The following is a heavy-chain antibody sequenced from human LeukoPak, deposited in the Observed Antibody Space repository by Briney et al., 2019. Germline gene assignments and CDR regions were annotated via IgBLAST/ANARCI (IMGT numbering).Heavy chain of an antibody. Sequence: PGGSLRLSCAASGFTFDDYAMHWVRQSPGKGLQWVSFISWDSRSVYYADSVKGRFAISRDNNKKSVFLQMNSLTAEDTAFYYCARDSQDCSASTCYFDYRGQGTLVTVSA. CDR1: GFTFDDYA. CDR2: ISWDSRSV. V-gene: IGHV3-43D*03. CDR3: ARDSQDCSASTCYFDY. J-gene: IGHJ4*02. D-gene: IGHD2-15*01.